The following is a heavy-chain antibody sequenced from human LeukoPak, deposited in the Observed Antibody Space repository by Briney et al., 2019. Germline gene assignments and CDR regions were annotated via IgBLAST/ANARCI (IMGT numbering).Heavy chain of an antibody. CDR1: GGTFSSYA. D-gene: IGHD4-17*01. Sequence: SVTVSFKASGGTFSSYAISWVRQAPGQGREWMGRIIPILGIANCAQKFQGRVTITADKSTSTAYMELSSLRSEDTAVYYCARDWTVTTVTTAGGYYYYGMDVWGQGTTVTVSS. CDR2: IIPILGIA. V-gene: IGHV1-69*04. J-gene: IGHJ6*02. CDR3: ARDWTVTTVTTAGGYYYYGMDV.